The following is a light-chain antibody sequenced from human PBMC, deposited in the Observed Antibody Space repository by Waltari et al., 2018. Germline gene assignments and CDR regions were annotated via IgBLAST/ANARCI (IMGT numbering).Light chain of an antibody. CDR3: QQYNEWPPYT. CDR2: GAS. V-gene: IGKV3-15*01. J-gene: IGKJ2*01. CDR1: QSVSSD. Sequence: DIVMTQSPDSLAVSLGERASLSCRASQSVSSDLAWYQQKPGQAPRLLIYGASTRATGIPDRFSGSGSVTEFTLTISSLQSEDSAIYYCQQYNEWPPYTFGQGTKLEI.